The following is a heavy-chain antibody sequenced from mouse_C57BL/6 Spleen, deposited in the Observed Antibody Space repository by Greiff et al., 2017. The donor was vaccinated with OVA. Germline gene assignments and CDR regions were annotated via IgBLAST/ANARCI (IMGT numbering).Heavy chain of an antibody. Sequence: EVQVVESGGGLVKPGGSLKLSCAASGFTFSDYGMHWVRQAPEKGLEWVAYISSGSSTISYADTVTGRFTLSRDHAKNTLFLQMTSLRSEDTAMYYCARTVYWYFDVWGTGTTVTVSS. CDR2: ISSGSSTI. CDR3: ARTVYWYFDV. V-gene: IGHV5-17*01. CDR1: GFTFSDYG. J-gene: IGHJ1*03. D-gene: IGHD4-1*01.